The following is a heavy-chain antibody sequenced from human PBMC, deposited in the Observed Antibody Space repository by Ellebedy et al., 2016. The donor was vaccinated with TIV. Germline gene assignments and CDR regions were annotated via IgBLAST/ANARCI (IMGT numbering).Heavy chain of an antibody. J-gene: IGHJ4*02. V-gene: IGHV4-59*01. D-gene: IGHD3-9*01. CDR2: IYDSGST. CDR3: ARGRTYYDILTGLEPQSAYDY. Sequence: SETLSLXCAVSGGSMRNSYWSWIRQPPGKGLEWIGYIYDSGSTNYNPSLRSRVTISVDTSKNQVSLKLGSVTAADTAVYYCARGRTYYDILTGLEPQSAYDYWGQGTLVTVSS. CDR1: GGSMRNSY.